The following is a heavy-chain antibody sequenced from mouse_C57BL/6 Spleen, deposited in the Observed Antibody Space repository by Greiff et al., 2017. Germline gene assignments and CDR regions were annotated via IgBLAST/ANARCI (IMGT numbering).Heavy chain of an antibody. CDR1: GFTFSDYG. J-gene: IGHJ3*01. CDR3: ARGYGNWFAY. CDR2: ISSGSSTI. V-gene: IGHV5-17*01. D-gene: IGHD2-10*02. Sequence: EVKLVESGGGLVKPGGSLKLSCAASGFTFSDYGMHWVRQAPEKGLEWVAYISSGSSTIYYADTVKGRFTISRDNAKNTLFLQMTSLRSEDTAMYYCARGYGNWFAYWGQGTLVTVSA.